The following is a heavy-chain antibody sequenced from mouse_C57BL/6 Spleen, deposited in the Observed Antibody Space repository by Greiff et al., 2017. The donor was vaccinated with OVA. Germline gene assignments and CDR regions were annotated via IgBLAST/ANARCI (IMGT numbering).Heavy chain of an antibody. V-gene: IGHV1-61*01. Sequence: QVHVKQPGAELVRPGSSVKLSCKASGYTFTSYWMDWVKQRPGQGLEWIGNIYPSDSETHYNQKFKDKATLTVDKSSSTAYMQLSSLTSEDSAVYYCASGDSPFAYWGQGTLVTVSA. D-gene: IGHD3-3*01. CDR3: ASGDSPFAY. CDR1: GYTFTSYW. J-gene: IGHJ3*01. CDR2: IYPSDSET.